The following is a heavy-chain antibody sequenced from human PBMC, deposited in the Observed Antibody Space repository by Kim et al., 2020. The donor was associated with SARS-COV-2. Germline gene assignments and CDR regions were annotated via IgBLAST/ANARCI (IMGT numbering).Heavy chain of an antibody. CDR1: GFSFSSYT. V-gene: IGHV3-23*01. CDR2: ISDSGDNT. Sequence: LSLTCAASGFSFSSYTMRWVRQAPGKGLEWVSAISDSGDNTYYADSVKGRFTISRDNSKNTLYLQMNSLRAEDTALYYCAKGHERRSMDVWGQGTTVTVSS. J-gene: IGHJ6*02. CDR3: AKGHERRSMDV.